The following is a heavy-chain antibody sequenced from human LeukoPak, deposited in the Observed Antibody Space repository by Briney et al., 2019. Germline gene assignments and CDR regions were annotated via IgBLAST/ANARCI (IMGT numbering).Heavy chain of an antibody. J-gene: IGHJ4*02. CDR2: INPNSGGT. CDR1: GYTFTGYY. CDR3: ARAGYSSSWHLFDY. Sequence: ASVKVSCKASGYTFTGYYMHWVRQAPGQGLEWMGWINPNSGGTNYAQKFQGRVTMTRDTSISTAYMELSRLRSDNTAVYYCARAGYSSSWHLFDYWGQGTLVTVSS. D-gene: IGHD6-13*01. V-gene: IGHV1-2*02.